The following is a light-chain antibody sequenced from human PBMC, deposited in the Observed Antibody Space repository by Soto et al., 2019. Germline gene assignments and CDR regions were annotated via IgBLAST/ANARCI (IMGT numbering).Light chain of an antibody. Sequence: DIQMTQSPSSLSAAVVDRVTITCRASQDISNYLNWYQQKPGKAPKLLIYDASNLETGVPSRFSGSGSGTDFTFTISSLQPEDIATYYCQQYDNLPLTFGGGTKVDIK. CDR3: QQYDNLPLT. CDR1: QDISNY. CDR2: DAS. J-gene: IGKJ4*01. V-gene: IGKV1-33*01.